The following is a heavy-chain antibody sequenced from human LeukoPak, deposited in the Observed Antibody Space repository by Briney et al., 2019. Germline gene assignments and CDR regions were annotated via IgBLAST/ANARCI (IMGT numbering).Heavy chain of an antibody. CDR2: IYTSGST. D-gene: IGHD4-17*01. CDR1: XGSISSYY. J-gene: IGHJ5*02. Sequence: CTXSXGSISSYYWSWIRQPAGKGLEWIGRIYTSGSTNYNPSLKSRVTMSVDTSKNQFSLKLSSVTAADTAVYYCAXXXXXXXXXGDYVSLNWFDPWGQGTLVTVSS. V-gene: IGHV4-4*07. CDR3: AXXXXXXXXXGDYVSLNWFDP.